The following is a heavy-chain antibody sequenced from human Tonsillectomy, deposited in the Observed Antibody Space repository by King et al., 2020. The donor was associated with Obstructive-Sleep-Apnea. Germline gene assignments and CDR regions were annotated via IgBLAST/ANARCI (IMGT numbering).Heavy chain of an antibody. CDR1: GGSFSGYY. Sequence: VQLQQWGAGLLKPSETLSLTCAVYGGSFSGYYWSWIRQPPGKGLGWIGEINLSGSANYNPSLKSRVTISVDKAKNQFSLKLSSVTAADTAVYYCARQAGGYWGQGTLVTVSS. CDR2: INLSGSA. CDR3: ARQAGGY. V-gene: IGHV4-34*01. J-gene: IGHJ4*02.